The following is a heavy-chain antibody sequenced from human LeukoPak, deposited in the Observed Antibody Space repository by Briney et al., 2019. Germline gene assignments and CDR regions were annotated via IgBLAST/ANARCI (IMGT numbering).Heavy chain of an antibody. V-gene: IGHV1-24*01. CDR3: ATNLPYYYDSSGYYYDEYFQH. CDR2: FDPEDGET. J-gene: IGHJ1*01. Sequence: ASVKVSCEVSGYTLTELSMHWVRQAPGKGLEWMGGFDPEDGETIYAQKFQGRVTMTEDTSTDTAYMELSSLRSEDTAVYYCATNLPYYYDSSGYYYDEYFQHWGQGTLVTVSS. CDR1: GYTLTELS. D-gene: IGHD3-22*01.